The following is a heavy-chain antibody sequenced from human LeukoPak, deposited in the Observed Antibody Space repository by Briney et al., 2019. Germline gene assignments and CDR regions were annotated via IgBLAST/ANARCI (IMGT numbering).Heavy chain of an antibody. CDR3: ARHYKSTRTTVFDY. CDR2: IRYGVST. Sequence: SETLSLTCTVSGGSISSSYYYWGWIRQPPGKGLEWIGNIRYGVSTYYNPSLKSRVTISVDTSKNQFSLRLSSVSAADTAVYYCARHYKSTRTTVFDYWGQGTLVTVFS. V-gene: IGHV4-39*01. J-gene: IGHJ4*02. D-gene: IGHD4-11*01. CDR1: GGSISSSYYY.